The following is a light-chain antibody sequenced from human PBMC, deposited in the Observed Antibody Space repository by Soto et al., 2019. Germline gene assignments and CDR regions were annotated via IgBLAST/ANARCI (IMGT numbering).Light chain of an antibody. Sequence: EIVLTQSPGTLSLSPGERATLSCRASQSITRSYIAWYQQQPGQAPRLLIYDASSRATGIPDRFGGSGSGTDFTLPISRPEPEDFAVYYCQQYSSSPETFGQGTKVEIK. J-gene: IGKJ1*01. CDR1: QSITRSY. V-gene: IGKV3-20*01. CDR3: QQYSSSPET. CDR2: DAS.